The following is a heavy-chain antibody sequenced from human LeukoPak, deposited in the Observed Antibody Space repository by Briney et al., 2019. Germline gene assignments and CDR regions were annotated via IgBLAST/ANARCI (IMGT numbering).Heavy chain of an antibody. D-gene: IGHD5-18*01. Sequence: GASVKVSCKASGYTFTGYYMHWVRQAPGRGLEWMGRINPNSGGTNYEQKFQGRVTMTRDTSISTAYMELSSLRSDDTAVYYCARAERGYSYGKLDYWGQGTLVTVSS. CDR2: INPNSGGT. V-gene: IGHV1-2*06. CDR1: GYTFTGYY. J-gene: IGHJ4*02. CDR3: ARAERGYSYGKLDY.